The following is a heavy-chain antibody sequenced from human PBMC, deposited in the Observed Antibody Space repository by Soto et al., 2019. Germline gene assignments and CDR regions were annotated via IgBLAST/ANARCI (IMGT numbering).Heavy chain of an antibody. D-gene: IGHD1-26*01. CDR3: ASPVVGATSGY. Sequence: QVQLVESGGGVVQPGRSPRLSCAASGFTFSSYGMHWVRQAPGKGLEWVAVIWYDGSNKYYADSVKGRFTISRDNSKNTLYLQMNSLRAEDTAVYYCASPVVGATSGYWGQGTLVTVSS. V-gene: IGHV3-33*01. CDR1: GFTFSSYG. CDR2: IWYDGSNK. J-gene: IGHJ4*02.